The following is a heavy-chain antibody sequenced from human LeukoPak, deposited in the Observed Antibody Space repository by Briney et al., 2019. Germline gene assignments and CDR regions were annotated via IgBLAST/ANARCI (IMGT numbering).Heavy chain of an antibody. Sequence: PSETLSLTCTVSGGSISGSSYYWGWIRQPPGKGLEWIGSIYYSGSTYYNPSLKSRVTISVDTSKNQFSLKLSSVTAADTAVYYCARHRLTTPLDYWGQGTLVTVSS. J-gene: IGHJ4*02. V-gene: IGHV4-39*01. CDR1: GGSISGSSYY. CDR3: ARHRLTTPLDY. CDR2: IYYSGST. D-gene: IGHD1-14*01.